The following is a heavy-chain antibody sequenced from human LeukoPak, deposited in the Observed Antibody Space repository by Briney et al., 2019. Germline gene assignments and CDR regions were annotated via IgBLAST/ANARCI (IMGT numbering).Heavy chain of an antibody. CDR2: IYYSGST. CDR3: ARGIWRELPGDFDY. CDR1: GGSISSSSYY. J-gene: IGHJ4*02. V-gene: IGHV4-39*07. Sequence: SETLSLTCTVSGGSISSSSYYWGWIRQPPGKGLEWIGSIYYSGSTYYNPSLKSRVTISVDTSKNQFSLKLSSVTAADTAVYYCARGIWRELPGDFDYWGQGTLVTVSS. D-gene: IGHD1-26*01.